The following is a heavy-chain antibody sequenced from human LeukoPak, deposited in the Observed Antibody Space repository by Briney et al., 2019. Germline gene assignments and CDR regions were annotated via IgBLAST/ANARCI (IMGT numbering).Heavy chain of an antibody. J-gene: IGHJ4*02. CDR3: AREEYYYDSSGYYPLDY. CDR1: GGTFSSYA. Sequence: ASVKVSCKASGGTFSSYAISWVRQAPGQGLEWMGRIIPILGIANYAQKFQGRVTITADKSTSTAYMELSSLGSEDTAVYYCAREEYYYDSSGYYPLDYWGQGTLVTVSS. D-gene: IGHD3-22*01. V-gene: IGHV1-69*04. CDR2: IIPILGIA.